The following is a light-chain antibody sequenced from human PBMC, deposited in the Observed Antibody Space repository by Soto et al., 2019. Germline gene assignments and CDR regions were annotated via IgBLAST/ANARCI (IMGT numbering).Light chain of an antibody. Sequence: QSVLTQPPSVSGAPGQRVTISCTGSSSNIGAGYDVHWYQQLPGTAPKLLIYGNSNRPSGVPDRFSGSKSGTSASLAITGIQAEDEADYYCQSYDTLNRVFGGGTKLTVL. V-gene: IGLV1-40*01. J-gene: IGLJ3*02. CDR3: QSYDTLNRV. CDR2: GNS. CDR1: SSNIGAGYD.